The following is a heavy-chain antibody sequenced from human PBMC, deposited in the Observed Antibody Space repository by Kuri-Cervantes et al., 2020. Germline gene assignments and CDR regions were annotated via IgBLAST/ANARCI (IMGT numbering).Heavy chain of an antibody. D-gene: IGHD2-15*01. CDR1: GDSISSSNYY. J-gene: IGHJ4*02. CDR2: IYYSGST. Sequence: SETLSLTCTVSGDSISSSNYYWGWIRQPPGKGLEWIGTIYYSGSTNYNPSLKSRVTISVDTSKNQFSLKLSSVTAADTAVYYCATVGVGSPQFDYWGQGTLVTVSS. V-gene: IGHV4-39*07. CDR3: ATVGVGSPQFDY.